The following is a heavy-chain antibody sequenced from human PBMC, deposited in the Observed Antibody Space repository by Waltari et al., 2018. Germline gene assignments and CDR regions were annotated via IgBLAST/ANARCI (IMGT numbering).Heavy chain of an antibody. CDR3: ARGGPYDFWTGFYY. V-gene: IGHV3-30-3*01. CDR1: GFTFSSYA. CDR2: ISYDGSNK. J-gene: IGHJ4*02. D-gene: IGHD3-3*01. Sequence: QVQLVESGGGVVQPGRSLRLSCAASGFTFSSYAMHWVRQAPGKGLEWVAVISYDGSNKYYADSVKGRFTISRDNSKNTLYLQMNSLRAEDTAVYYCARGGPYDFWTGFYYWGQGTLVTVSS.